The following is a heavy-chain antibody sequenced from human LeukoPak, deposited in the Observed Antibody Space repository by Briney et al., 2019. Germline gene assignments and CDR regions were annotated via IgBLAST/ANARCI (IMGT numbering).Heavy chain of an antibody. CDR1: GGSISSTSYY. V-gene: IGHV4-39*01. D-gene: IGHD2-21*02. CDR2: IYYTGST. Sequence: PSETLSLTCTVSGGSISSTSYYWGWIRQPPGKGLEWIGSIYYTGSTYYNPSLNTRVTMSVYTSKNQFSLKLSSVTAADTAVYYCARRLKVTEHFDYWGQGTLVTVSS. J-gene: IGHJ4*02. CDR3: ARRLKVTEHFDY.